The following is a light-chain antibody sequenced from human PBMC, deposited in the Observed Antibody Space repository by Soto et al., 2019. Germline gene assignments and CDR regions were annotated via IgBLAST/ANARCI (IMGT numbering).Light chain of an antibody. J-gene: IGKJ5*01. CDR1: QSVLYISNNKNY. CDR3: QQSHNWPRT. CDR2: WAS. V-gene: IGKV4-1*01. Sequence: DIVMTQSPYSLSLSLVSRSTINCKSTQSVLYISNNKNYLAWYQQKPGQPPKLLIYWASTRESGVPDRFSGSGSGTDFTLTISRLEPEDFAVYYCQQSHNWPRTFGQGTRLEIK.